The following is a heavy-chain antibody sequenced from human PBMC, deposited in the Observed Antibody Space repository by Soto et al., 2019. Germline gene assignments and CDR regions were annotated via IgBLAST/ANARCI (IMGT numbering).Heavy chain of an antibody. CDR3: AKSPKPMQWPRWYFDY. Sequence: GGSLRLSCAASGFTFSSYAMSWVRQAPGKGLEWVSAISGSGGSTYYADSVKGRFTISRDNSKNTLYLQMNSLRAEDTAVYYCAKSPKPMQWPRWYFDYWGQGTLVTVSS. CDR2: ISGSGGST. V-gene: IGHV3-23*01. J-gene: IGHJ4*02. CDR1: GFTFSSYA. D-gene: IGHD6-19*01.